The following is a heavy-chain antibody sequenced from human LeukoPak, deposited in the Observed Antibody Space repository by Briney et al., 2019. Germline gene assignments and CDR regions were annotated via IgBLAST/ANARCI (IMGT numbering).Heavy chain of an antibody. V-gene: IGHV7-4-1*02. CDR3: ARRLGNYYYYGMDV. D-gene: IGHD3-16*01. CDR2: INTNTGNP. Sequence: ASVKVSCKASGYTFTGYYMHWVRQAPGQGLEWMGWINTNTGNPTYAQGFTGRFVFSLDTSVSTAYLQISSLKAEDTAVYYCARRLGNYYYYGMDVWGQGTTVTVSS. J-gene: IGHJ6*02. CDR1: GYTFTGYY.